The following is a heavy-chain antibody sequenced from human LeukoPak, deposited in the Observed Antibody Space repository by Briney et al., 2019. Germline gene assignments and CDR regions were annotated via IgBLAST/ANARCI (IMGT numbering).Heavy chain of an antibody. Sequence: ASVTVSCKASGYTFTGYYMHWVRQAPGQGLEWMGRINPNSGGTNYAQTFQGRVTMTRDTSISTAYMELSRLRSDDTAVYYCARGLGTYDYVWGSYRSDAFDIWGQGTMVTVSS. CDR2: INPNSGGT. J-gene: IGHJ3*02. D-gene: IGHD3-16*02. CDR3: ARGLGTYDYVWGSYRSDAFDI. V-gene: IGHV1-2*06. CDR1: GYTFTGYY.